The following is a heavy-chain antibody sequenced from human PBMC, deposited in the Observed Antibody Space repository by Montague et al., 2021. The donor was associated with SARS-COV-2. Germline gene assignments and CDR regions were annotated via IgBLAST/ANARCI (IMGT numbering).Heavy chain of an antibody. J-gene: IGHJ4*02. CDR1: GGSISSSSYY. Sequence: SETLSLTCTVSGGSISSSSYYWGWIRQPPGKGLEWIGSIYYSGSTYYNPSLKSRVTISLDTSKNQFSLKLSSVTAADTAVYYCARDLNEYSSSGGFDYWGQGTLVTVSS. V-gene: IGHV4-39*07. CDR3: ARDLNEYSSSGGFDY. CDR2: IYYSGST. D-gene: IGHD6-6*01.